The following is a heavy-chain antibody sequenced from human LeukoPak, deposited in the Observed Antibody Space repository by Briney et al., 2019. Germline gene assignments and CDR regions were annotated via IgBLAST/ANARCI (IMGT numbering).Heavy chain of an antibody. V-gene: IGHV4-34*01. Sequence: SETLSLTCAVYGGSFSGYYWSWIRQPPGKGLEWIGEINHSGSTNYHPSLKSRVTISVDTSKNQFSLKLSSVTAADTAVYYCAGLAARSRAFDIWGQGTMVTVSS. CDR1: GGSFSGYY. D-gene: IGHD6-6*01. J-gene: IGHJ3*02. CDR3: AGLAARSRAFDI. CDR2: INHSGST.